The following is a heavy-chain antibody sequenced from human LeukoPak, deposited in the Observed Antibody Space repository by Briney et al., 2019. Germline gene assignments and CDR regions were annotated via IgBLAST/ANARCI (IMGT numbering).Heavy chain of an antibody. D-gene: IGHD4-23*01. V-gene: IGHV3-23*01. Sequence: PGGSLRLSCAASGFTFSNYAMNWVRQAPGKGLEWVSDISGSGGSTYYADSVKGRFTISRDNSKNTLYLQLNSLRAGDTAVYYCAKGNSDCGGRPYYYYGMDVWGQGTTVTVSS. CDR3: AKGNSDCGGRPYYYYGMDV. CDR2: ISGSGGST. J-gene: IGHJ6*02. CDR1: GFTFSNYA.